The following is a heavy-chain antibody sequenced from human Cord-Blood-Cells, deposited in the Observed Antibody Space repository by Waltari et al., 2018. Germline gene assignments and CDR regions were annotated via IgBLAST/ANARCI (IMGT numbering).Heavy chain of an antibody. V-gene: IGHV1-8*03. CDR2: MNPNSGNA. CDR1: GYTFTSYD. J-gene: IGHJ4*02. CDR3: ARQYCSGGSCYQFDY. D-gene: IGHD2-15*01. Sequence: QVQLVQSGAEVKKPGASVKVSCKASGYTFTSYDINWVRQATGQGLEWMGWMNPNSGNAGYAQKFQGRVTITRNASISTAYMELSSLRSEDTAVYYCARQYCSGGSCYQFDYWGQGTLVTVSS.